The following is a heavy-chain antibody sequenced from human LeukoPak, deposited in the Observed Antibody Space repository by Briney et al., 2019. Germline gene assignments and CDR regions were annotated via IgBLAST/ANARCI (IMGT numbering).Heavy chain of an antibody. CDR2: IKHDGSEG. Sequence: GGSLRLSCAASGFTFSSFWMSWVRQAPGKGLEWVANIKHDGSEGYYVDSVKGRFTISRDNANNSLSLQMNSLRAEDTAVYYCARESGRRSTKDYLDRWGQGTLVTVSS. CDR1: GFTFSSFW. J-gene: IGHJ4*02. V-gene: IGHV3-7*01. CDR3: ARESGRRSTKDYLDR. D-gene: IGHD2-8*01.